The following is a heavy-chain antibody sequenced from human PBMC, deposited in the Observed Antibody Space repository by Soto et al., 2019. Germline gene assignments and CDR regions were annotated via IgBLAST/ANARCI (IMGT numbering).Heavy chain of an antibody. Sequence: GSLRLSCAASGFTFSTYGMQWVRQAPGKGLEWVAVISYDGYLKYYVDAVKGRFTVARDNSKNTLFLEMNSLRVEGTAVYFCAKDFKVSGSHYGTLNYYYGMDVWGQGTTVTVSS. D-gene: IGHD3-10*01. J-gene: IGHJ6*02. CDR2: ISYDGYLK. CDR3: AKDFKVSGSHYGTLNYYYGMDV. CDR1: GFTFSTYG. V-gene: IGHV3-30*18.